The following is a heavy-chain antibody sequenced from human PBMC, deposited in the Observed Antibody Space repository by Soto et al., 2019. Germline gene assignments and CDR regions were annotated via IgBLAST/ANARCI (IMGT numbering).Heavy chain of an antibody. CDR2: INTYNGNT. V-gene: IGHV1-18*01. D-gene: IGHD3-10*01. J-gene: IGHJ5*02. CDR1: GYTFTNYG. CDR3: ARGVGSGTYYNQYNWFDP. Sequence: ASVKVSCKASGYTFTNYGMRWVRQAPGQRLEWMGWINTYNGNTNHAQKLQGRVTMTTDTSTSTAYMELRSLRSDDTAVFYCARGVGSGTYYNQYNWFDPWGQGTLVTVSS.